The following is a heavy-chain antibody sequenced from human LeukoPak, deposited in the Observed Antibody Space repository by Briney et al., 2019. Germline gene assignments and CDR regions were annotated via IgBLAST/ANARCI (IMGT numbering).Heavy chain of an antibody. D-gene: IGHD5-18*01. CDR2: IKSDGSGT. J-gene: IGHJ4*02. CDR3: ARDFTEYSYGLTPFDY. Sequence: GGSLRLSCAASGFTFSSHWMHWVRQAPGKGLVWVSHIKSDGSGTSYADSVKGRFTISRDNAKNTPYLQMNSLRAEDTAVYYCARDFTEYSYGLTPFDYWGQGTLVTVSS. V-gene: IGHV3-74*01. CDR1: GFTFSSHW.